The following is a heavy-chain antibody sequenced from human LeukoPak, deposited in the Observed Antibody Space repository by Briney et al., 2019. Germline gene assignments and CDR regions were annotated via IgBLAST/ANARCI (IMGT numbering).Heavy chain of an antibody. D-gene: IGHD6-6*01. CDR3: ARGGSIAARRAFDY. CDR2: IIPIFGTA. V-gene: IGHV1-69*01. J-gene: IGHJ4*02. CDR1: GGTFSSYA. Sequence: SVKVSCKASGGTFSSYAISWVRQAPGQGLEWMGGIIPIFGTANYAQKFQGGVTITADESTSTAYMELSSLRSEDTAVYYCARGGSIAARRAFDYWGQGTLVTVSS.